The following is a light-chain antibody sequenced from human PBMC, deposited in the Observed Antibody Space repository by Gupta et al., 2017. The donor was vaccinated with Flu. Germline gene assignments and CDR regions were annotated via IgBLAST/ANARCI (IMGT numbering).Light chain of an antibody. CDR2: AAS. Sequence: DIQMTQSPSSLSASVGERVTITCRASQGIRDALGWYQQKPGKAPKRLIYAASSLESGVPSRFSGSGSGTEFTLTISRLQPEDFATYYCLQHHSYPFTFGPGTKVHIK. J-gene: IGKJ3*01. V-gene: IGKV1-17*01. CDR1: QGIRDA. CDR3: LQHHSYPFT.